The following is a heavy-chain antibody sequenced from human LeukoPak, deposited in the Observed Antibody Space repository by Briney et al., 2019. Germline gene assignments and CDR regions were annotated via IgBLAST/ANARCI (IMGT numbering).Heavy chain of an antibody. Sequence: TGGSLRLSCAASGLIFDDYTMHWVRQAPGKGLEWVSLISRNGAVTKYADSVRGRFTVSRDNAKNSLYLQMDSLGPEDTAVYYCARDPYSGNYGNDYYYYMDVWGKGTTVTISS. J-gene: IGHJ6*03. CDR2: ISRNGAVT. D-gene: IGHD1-26*01. CDR3: ARDPYSGNYGNDYYYYMDV. V-gene: IGHV3-43*01. CDR1: GLIFDDYT.